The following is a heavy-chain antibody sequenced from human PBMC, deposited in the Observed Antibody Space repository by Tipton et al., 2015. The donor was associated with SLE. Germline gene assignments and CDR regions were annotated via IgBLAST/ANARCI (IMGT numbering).Heavy chain of an antibody. V-gene: IGHV4-59*08. Sequence: TLSLTCTVSGGSMIACYWSWIRQSPGKGLEWIGCVYDSGSTNYNPSLKSRVTVSIDTSKNQFSLTLSSVTAADTALYYCARIREIRWYAMDVWGQGTTVIVSS. J-gene: IGHJ6*02. CDR1: GGSMIACY. CDR3: ARIREIRWYAMDV. D-gene: IGHD2-15*01. CDR2: VYDSGST.